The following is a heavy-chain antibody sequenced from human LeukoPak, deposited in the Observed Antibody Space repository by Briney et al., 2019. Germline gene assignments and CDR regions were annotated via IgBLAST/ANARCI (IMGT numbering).Heavy chain of an antibody. J-gene: IGHJ4*02. CDR1: GGTFSSCA. CDR2: IIPIFGTA. Sequence: ASVKVSCKASGGTFSSCAISWVRQAPGQGLEWMGGIIPIFGTANYAQKFQGRVTITADESTSTAYMELSSLRSEDTAVFYCAGSLKFITMIPHYWGQGTLVTVSS. V-gene: IGHV1-69*13. D-gene: IGHD3-22*01. CDR3: AGSLKFITMIPHY.